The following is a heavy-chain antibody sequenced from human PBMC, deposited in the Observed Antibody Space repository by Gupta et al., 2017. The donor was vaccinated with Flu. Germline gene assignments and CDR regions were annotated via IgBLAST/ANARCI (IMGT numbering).Heavy chain of an antibody. D-gene: IGHD4-4*01. CDR2: ISSRSSNI. CDR1: GFTFRNYA. J-gene: IGHJ4*02. CDR3: ARDVYNYGNGCFDY. V-gene: IGHV3-48*04. Sequence: EVQLVESGGGLVQPGGSLRLSCAASGFTFRNYAMNWVRQSPGKGLEWVSYISSRSSNIFYADAVRGRFTISRDNVKKSLYLEMNSLRAEDTAVYYCARDVYNYGNGCFDYWGQGTPVTVSS.